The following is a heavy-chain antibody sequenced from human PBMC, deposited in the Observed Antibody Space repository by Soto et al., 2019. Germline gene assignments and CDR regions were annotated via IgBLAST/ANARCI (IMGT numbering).Heavy chain of an antibody. CDR2: ISYDGSNK. V-gene: IGHV3-30-3*01. CDR1: GFTFSSYA. Sequence: GGSLRLSCAASGFTFSSYAMHWVRQAPGKGLEWVAVISYDGSNKYYADSVKGRFTISRDNSKNTLYLQMNSLRAEDTAVYYCARATMIVVVPGYWGQGTLVTVSS. CDR3: ARATMIVVVPGY. D-gene: IGHD3-22*01. J-gene: IGHJ4*02.